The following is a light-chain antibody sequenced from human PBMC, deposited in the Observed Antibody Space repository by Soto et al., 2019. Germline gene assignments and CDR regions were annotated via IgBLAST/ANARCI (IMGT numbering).Light chain of an antibody. CDR1: ENIARY. CDR3: HQSYSNPRT. J-gene: IGKJ1*01. Sequence: DFQMTQSPSSLSASVGDRVTITCRASENIARYLNCYQQRPGKAPELLISAASSLQSGVPSRFSGGGSVTDFTLTISSLQPEDFATYYWHQSYSNPRTFGQGTKVEIK. V-gene: IGKV1-39*01. CDR2: AAS.